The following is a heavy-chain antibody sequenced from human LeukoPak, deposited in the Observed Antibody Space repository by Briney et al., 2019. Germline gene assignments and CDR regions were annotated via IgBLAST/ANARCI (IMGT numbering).Heavy chain of an antibody. J-gene: IGHJ4*02. Sequence: PSETLSLTCAVSGYSISSGYYWGWIRQPPGKGLEWIGSIYHSGSTYYNPSLKSRVTISVDTSKNQFSLKLSSVTAADTAVYYCARTYSSGWYYFDYWGQGTLVTVSS. CDR3: ARTYSSGWYYFDY. CDR1: GYSISSGYY. V-gene: IGHV4-38-2*01. CDR2: IYHSGST. D-gene: IGHD6-19*01.